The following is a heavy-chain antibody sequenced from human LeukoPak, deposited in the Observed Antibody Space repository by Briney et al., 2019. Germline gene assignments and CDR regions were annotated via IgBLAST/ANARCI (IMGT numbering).Heavy chain of an antibody. J-gene: IGHJ4*02. CDR3: ARGWDGSYYFDY. V-gene: IGHV1-8*03. CDR2: MNPNSGNT. Sequence: ASVKVSCKASGYTFTSYDINWVRQATGQGLEWMGWMNPNSGNTGYAQKFQGRVTITRNTSISTAYMELSSLRSEDTAVYYCARGWDGSYYFDYWGQGTLVTVSS. CDR1: GYTFTSYD. D-gene: IGHD1-26*01.